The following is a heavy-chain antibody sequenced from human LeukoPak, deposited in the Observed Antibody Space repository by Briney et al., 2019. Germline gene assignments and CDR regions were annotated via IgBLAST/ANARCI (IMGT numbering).Heavy chain of an antibody. V-gene: IGHV1-69*13. CDR3: ARPFDILTGYFNAFDI. D-gene: IGHD3-9*01. Sequence: ASVKVSCKASGGTFSSYAISWVRQAPGQGLEWMGGIIPIFGTANYAQKFQGRVTITADESTSTAYMELSSLRSEDTAVYYCARPFDILTGYFNAFDIWGQGTMVTVSS. CDR1: GGTFSSYA. CDR2: IIPIFGTA. J-gene: IGHJ3*02.